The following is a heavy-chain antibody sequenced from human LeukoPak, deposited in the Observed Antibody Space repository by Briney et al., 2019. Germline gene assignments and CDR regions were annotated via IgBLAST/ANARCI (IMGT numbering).Heavy chain of an antibody. CDR2: LDIDGSSI. D-gene: IGHD1-26*01. V-gene: IGHV3-74*01. Sequence: GGSLRLSCAASGFTFSNYWMHWVRQAPGKGLVWVSHLDIDGSSINYADSVKGRFTISRDNAKNTVYLQMNSLRAEDTAVYYFAREIGVGAIHVYDYWGRGPLVTVSS. CDR3: AREIGVGAIHVYDY. CDR1: GFTFSNYW. J-gene: IGHJ4*02.